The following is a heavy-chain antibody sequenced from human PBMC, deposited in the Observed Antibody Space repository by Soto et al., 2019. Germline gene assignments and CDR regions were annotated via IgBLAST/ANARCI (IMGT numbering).Heavy chain of an antibody. V-gene: IGHV3-7*01. Sequence: EEQLVESGAGLVQPGGSLRLSCAGSGFIFRNYWMGWVRQAPGKRLEWVANIKQDGSETSYADSVKGRFTISRDNAKNSLYLQMSSLGADDTAVYYCVRENYFDYWGQGILVIVSS. CDR2: IKQDGSET. CDR1: GFIFRNYW. J-gene: IGHJ4*02. CDR3: VRENYFDY.